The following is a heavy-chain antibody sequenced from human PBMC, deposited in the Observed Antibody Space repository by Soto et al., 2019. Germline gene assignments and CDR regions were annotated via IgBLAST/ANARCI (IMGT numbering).Heavy chain of an antibody. CDR1: GGSISSYY. CDR2: IYYSGST. J-gene: IGHJ6*03. V-gene: IGHV4-59*08. D-gene: IGHD4-17*01. CDR3: ARLGTSDYFYYYIGV. Sequence: PSETLSLTCTVSGGSISSYYWSWIRQPPGKGLEWIGYIYYSGSTNYNPSLKSRVTISVDTSKNQFSLKLSSVTAADTAVYYCARLGTSDYFYYYIGVWGKGTTVTVSS.